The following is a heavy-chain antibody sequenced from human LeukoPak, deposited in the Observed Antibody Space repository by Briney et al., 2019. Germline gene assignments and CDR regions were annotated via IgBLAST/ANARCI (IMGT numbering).Heavy chain of an antibody. CDR3: AREWVGATGFDI. D-gene: IGHD1-26*01. CDR2: ISSSSSYI. Sequence: GGSLRLSCAASGFTFSSYSMNWVRQAPGKGLEWVSSISSSSSYIYYADSVKGRFTISRDNAKNSLYLQMNSLRAEDTAVYYCAREWVGATGFDIWGQGTMVTVSP. V-gene: IGHV3-21*01. J-gene: IGHJ3*02. CDR1: GFTFSSYS.